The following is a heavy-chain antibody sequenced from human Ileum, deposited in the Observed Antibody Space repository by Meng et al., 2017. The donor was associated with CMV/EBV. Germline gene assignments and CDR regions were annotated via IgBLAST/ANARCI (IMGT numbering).Heavy chain of an antibody. CDR2: ISGSGDST. J-gene: IGHJ4*02. V-gene: IGHV3-23*01. Sequence: RLSCAASGLTFSSYAMSWVRQAPGKGLEWVSAISGSGDSTYYADSVKGRFTIFRDNSKNTLYLRMNSLRAEDTAVYYCAKDKAPFDYWGQGTLVTVSS. CDR3: AKDKAPFDY. CDR1: GLTFSSYA.